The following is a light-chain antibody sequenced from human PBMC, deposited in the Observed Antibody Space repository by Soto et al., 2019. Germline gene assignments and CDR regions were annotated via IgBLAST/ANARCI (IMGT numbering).Light chain of an antibody. Sequence: DIQMTQSPFSLSASVGDRVTITCRASRSINIFLNWYQQKPGGAPKLLIYSASTLQTGVPSRFTGSGSGTDFTLSISSLQPEDTATYYSQQGYGTPFTFGQGTRLEIQ. CDR1: RSINIF. J-gene: IGKJ5*01. CDR3: QQGYGTPFT. CDR2: SAS. V-gene: IGKV1-39*01.